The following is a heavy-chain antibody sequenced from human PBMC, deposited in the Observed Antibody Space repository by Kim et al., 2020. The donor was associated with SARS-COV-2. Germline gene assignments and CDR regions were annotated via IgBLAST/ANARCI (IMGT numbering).Heavy chain of an antibody. CDR3: ARRQSWNWYDSFGI. V-gene: IGHV5-51*01. CDR2: IYPGDSHT. CDR1: GYNFANFW. Sequence: GESLKISCKGSGYNFANFWIAWLRHMPGKGLEWMGIIYPGDSHTTYRPSFQGQVTISADKSISAAYLQWSSLNVSDTAMYYCARRQSWNWYDSFGIWGQGTMVTVSS. J-gene: IGHJ3*02. D-gene: IGHD1-7*01.